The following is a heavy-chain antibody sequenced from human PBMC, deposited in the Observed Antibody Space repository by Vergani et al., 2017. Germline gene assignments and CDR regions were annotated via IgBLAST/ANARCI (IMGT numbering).Heavy chain of an antibody. CDR3: AKDRPRDWETPLFLFDY. CDR2: ISASGGST. Sequence: EVQLLESGGNLVQPGGSLRLSCAASGFTFTSYGISWVRQAPGKGLEWVSGISASGGSTYYTDSVKGRFIISRDISKNTLYLQMSSLRADDTAVYYCAKDRPRDWETPLFLFDYWGQGTLVAVSS. D-gene: IGHD1-26*01. J-gene: IGHJ4*02. V-gene: IGHV3-23*01. CDR1: GFTFTSYG.